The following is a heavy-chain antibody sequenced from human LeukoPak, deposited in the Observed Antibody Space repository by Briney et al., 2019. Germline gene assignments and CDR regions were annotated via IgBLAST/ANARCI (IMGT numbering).Heavy chain of an antibody. V-gene: IGHV3-74*01. J-gene: IGHJ4*02. CDR3: ARGNIAAANYPFDY. Sequence: GGSLRLSCAASGFTFSRYWMHWVRQAPGKGLVWVSRISSGGSNTNYADSVKGRFTISRDNAKNTLYLQMNSLRVEDTAVYYCARGNIAAANYPFDYWGQGTLVTVSS. CDR1: GFTFSRYW. D-gene: IGHD6-25*01. CDR2: ISSGGSNT.